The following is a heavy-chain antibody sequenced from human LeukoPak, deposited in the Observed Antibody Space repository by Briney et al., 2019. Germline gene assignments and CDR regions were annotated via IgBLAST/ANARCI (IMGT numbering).Heavy chain of an antibody. D-gene: IGHD5-24*01. J-gene: IGHJ4*02. CDR3: ARGQYQMEY. V-gene: IGHV3-23*01. Sequence: LECVSGISDSGDTTYYADSVKGRFTISRDNSKNTLYVQMNSLRVEDTAVYYCARGQYQMEYWGQGTLVTVSS. CDR2: ISDSGDTT.